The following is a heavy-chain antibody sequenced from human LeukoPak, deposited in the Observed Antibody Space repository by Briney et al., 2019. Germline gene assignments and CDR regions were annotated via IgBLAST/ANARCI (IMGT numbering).Heavy chain of an antibody. CDR2: IWYDGSHK. Sequence: GRSLRLSCAASGFTFSSYGMHWVRQAPGNGLEWEADIWYDGSHKYYADSVKGRFTISRDNSKNTLHLQMNSLRAEDTAVYYCARDLLLWFGELSGDSDYWGQGTLVTVSS. J-gene: IGHJ4*02. CDR1: GFTFSSYG. V-gene: IGHV3-33*01. CDR3: ARDLLLWFGELSGDSDY. D-gene: IGHD3-10*01.